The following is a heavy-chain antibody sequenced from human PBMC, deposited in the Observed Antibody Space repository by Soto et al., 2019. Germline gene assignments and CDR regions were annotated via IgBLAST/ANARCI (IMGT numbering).Heavy chain of an antibody. D-gene: IGHD3-22*01. CDR1: GGSISSGCYY. J-gene: IGHJ4*02. Sequence: QVQLQESGPGLVKPSQTLSLTCTVSGGSISSGCYYWSWIRQHPGKGLEWIGYIYYSGSTYYNPYIMIRVTISVDTSKNQFSLKLSSVTAADTAVYYFAIIGYYYDSSCYSNDYWGQGTLVTVSS. CDR3: AIIGYYYDSSCYSNDY. CDR2: IYYSGST. V-gene: IGHV4-31*03.